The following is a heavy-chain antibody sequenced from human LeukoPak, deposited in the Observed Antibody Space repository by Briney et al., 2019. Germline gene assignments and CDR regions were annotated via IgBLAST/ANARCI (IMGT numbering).Heavy chain of an antibody. D-gene: IGHD5-18*01. CDR3: ARGLKFNGYPVDY. CDR1: GYTFTSYD. CDR2: MNPNSGNT. V-gene: IGHV1-8*01. Sequence: GASVKVSCKASGYTFTSYDINWVRQATGQGLEWMGWMNPNSGNTGYAQKFQGRVTMTRNTSISTAYMELSSVRSEDTAVYYCARGLKFNGYPVDYWGQGTLVTVSS. J-gene: IGHJ4*02.